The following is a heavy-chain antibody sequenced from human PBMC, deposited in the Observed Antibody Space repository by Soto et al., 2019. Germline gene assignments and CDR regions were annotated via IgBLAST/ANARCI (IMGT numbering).Heavy chain of an antibody. CDR1: GGPFSSYA. CDR2: IIPIFGTA. Sequence: SGKVSFKASGGPFSSYAISWVRQAPGQGLEWMGGIIPIFGTANYAQKFQGRVTITAAESTSTAYMELSSLRSEATAVYYCERGTTVTTTSWFDPWGQGTLVTVSS. V-gene: IGHV1-69*13. CDR3: ERGTTVTTTSWFDP. D-gene: IGHD4-17*01. J-gene: IGHJ5*02.